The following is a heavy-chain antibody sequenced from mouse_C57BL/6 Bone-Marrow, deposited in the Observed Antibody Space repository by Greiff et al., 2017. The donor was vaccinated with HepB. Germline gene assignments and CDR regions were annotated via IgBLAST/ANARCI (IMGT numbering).Heavy chain of an antibody. D-gene: IGHD1-1*01. Sequence: VQLQQSGPELVKPGASVKISCKASGYTFTDYYMNWVKQSHGKSLEWIGDINPNNGGTSYNQKFKGKATLTVDKSSSTAYMELRSLTSKDSAVYYCARHYGSSYPYYFDYWGQGTTLTVSS. V-gene: IGHV1-26*01. J-gene: IGHJ2*01. CDR3: ARHYGSSYPYYFDY. CDR2: INPNNGGT. CDR1: GYTFTDYY.